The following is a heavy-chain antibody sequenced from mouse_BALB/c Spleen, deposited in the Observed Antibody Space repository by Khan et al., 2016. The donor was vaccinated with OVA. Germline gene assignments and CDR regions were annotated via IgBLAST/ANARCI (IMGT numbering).Heavy chain of an antibody. D-gene: IGHD1-2*01. CDR1: GFSLTSYG. Sequence: QVQLQQSGPGLVAPSQSLSITCTVSGFSLTSYGVHWVRQPPGKGLEGLGVIWAGGSTNYNSALMSRLSISTDNSKSQVFLKMNSLQTDDTAMYYCARVHYYGYGFAYWGQGTLVTVSA. CDR3: ARVHYYGYGFAY. V-gene: IGHV2-9*02. J-gene: IGHJ3*01. CDR2: IWAGGST.